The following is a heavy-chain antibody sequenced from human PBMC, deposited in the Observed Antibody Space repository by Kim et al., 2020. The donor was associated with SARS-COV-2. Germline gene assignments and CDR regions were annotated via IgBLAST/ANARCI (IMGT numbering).Heavy chain of an antibody. Sequence: SVKVSCKASGGTFSSYAISWVRQAPGQGLEWMGGIIPIFGTANYAQKFQGRVTITADESTSTAYMELSSLRSEDTAVYYCASCGSGSYYNPDSWFDPWGQGTLVTVSS. CDR2: IIPIFGTA. J-gene: IGHJ5*02. CDR3: ASCGSGSYYNPDSWFDP. CDR1: GGTFSSYA. V-gene: IGHV1-69*13. D-gene: IGHD3-10*01.